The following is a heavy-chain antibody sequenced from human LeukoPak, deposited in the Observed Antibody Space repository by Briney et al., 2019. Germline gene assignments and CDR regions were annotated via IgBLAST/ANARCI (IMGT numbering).Heavy chain of an antibody. D-gene: IGHD3-3*01. Sequence: PGGSLRLSCAASGFTFSSYAMSWVRQAPGKGLEWVSAISGSGGSTYYADSVKGRFTISRDNSKNTLYLQMNSLRAEDTAVYYCAKGQVLRFLEWSPFDYWGQGTLVTVSS. CDR2: ISGSGGST. CDR1: GFTFSSYA. V-gene: IGHV3-23*01. CDR3: AKGQVLRFLEWSPFDY. J-gene: IGHJ4*02.